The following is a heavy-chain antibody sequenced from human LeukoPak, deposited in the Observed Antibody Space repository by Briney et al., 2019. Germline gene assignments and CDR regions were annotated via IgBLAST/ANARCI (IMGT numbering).Heavy chain of an antibody. Sequence: IPSETLSLTCTVSGGSISSYYWSWIRQPPGKGLEWIGYIYYSGSTNYNPSLKSRVTISVDTSKNQFSLKLSSVTAADTAVYYCARDCGGNCGFDIWGQGTMVTVSS. D-gene: IGHD4-23*01. CDR2: IYYSGST. V-gene: IGHV4-59*01. J-gene: IGHJ3*02. CDR3: ARDCGGNCGFDI. CDR1: GGSISSYY.